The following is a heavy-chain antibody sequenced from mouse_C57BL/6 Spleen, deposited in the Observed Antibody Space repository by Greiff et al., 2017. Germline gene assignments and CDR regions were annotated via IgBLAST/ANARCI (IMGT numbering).Heavy chain of an antibody. D-gene: IGHD1-1*01. J-gene: IGHJ2*01. V-gene: IGHV1-82*01. CDR1: GYAFSSSW. CDR2: IYPGDGDT. CDR3: AKFTTVVAAYLDY. Sequence: VKLQESGPELVKPGASVKISCKASGYAFSSSWMNWVKQRPGKGLEWIGRIYPGDGDTNYNGKFKGKATLTADKSSSTAYMQLSSLTSEDSAVYFCAKFTTVVAAYLDYWGQGTTLTVSS.